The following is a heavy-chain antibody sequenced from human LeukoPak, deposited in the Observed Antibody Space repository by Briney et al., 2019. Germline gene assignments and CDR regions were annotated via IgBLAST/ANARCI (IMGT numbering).Heavy chain of an antibody. J-gene: IGHJ4*02. CDR2: FDPEDGET. Sequence: GASVEVSCKVSGYTLTELSMHWVRQAPGKGLEWMGGFDPEDGETIYAQKFQGRITMTEDTSTDTAYMELSSLRSEDTAVYYCATDYYDSSGYLLDYWGQGTLVTVSS. CDR1: GYTLTELS. V-gene: IGHV1-24*01. CDR3: ATDYYDSSGYLLDY. D-gene: IGHD3-22*01.